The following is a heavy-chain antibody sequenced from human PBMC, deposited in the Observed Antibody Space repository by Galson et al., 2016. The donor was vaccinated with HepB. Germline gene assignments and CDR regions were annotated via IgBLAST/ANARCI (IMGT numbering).Heavy chain of an antibody. J-gene: IGHJ4*02. D-gene: IGHD3-10*01. V-gene: IGHV3-23*01. Sequence: SLRLSCAASGLTFSNYGMTWVRQAPGKGLEWVSVISGSGGSTYYADSVKGRFTISRDNSKNTVYLQMNSLRAEDTAVYYCATRRFGRGAVDYWGQGILVTVSS. CDR3: ATRRFGRGAVDY. CDR1: GLTFSNYG. CDR2: ISGSGGST.